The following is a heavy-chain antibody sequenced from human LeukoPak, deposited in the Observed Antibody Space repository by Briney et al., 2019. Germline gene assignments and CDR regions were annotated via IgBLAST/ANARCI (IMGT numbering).Heavy chain of an antibody. D-gene: IGHD6-19*01. CDR1: GGTFSSYA. CDR2: IIPILGIA. Sequence: GASVKVSRKASGGTFSSYAISWVRQAPGQGLEWMGRIIPILGIANYAQKFQGRVTITADKSTSTAYMELSSLRSEDTAVYYCARDRGYSSGREGFDPWGQGTLVTVSS. CDR3: ARDRGYSSGREGFDP. V-gene: IGHV1-69*04. J-gene: IGHJ5*02.